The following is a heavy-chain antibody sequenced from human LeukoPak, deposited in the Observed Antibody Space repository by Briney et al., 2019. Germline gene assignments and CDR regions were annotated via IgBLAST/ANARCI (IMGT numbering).Heavy chain of an antibody. J-gene: IGHJ4*02. D-gene: IGHD6-13*01. Sequence: PGRSLRLSCAASGFTFSSYGMHWVRQAPGKGLEWVAVIWYDGSNKYYADSVKGRFTISRDNSKNTLYLQMNSLRAEDTAVYYCARDSSWSGYFDYWGQGTLVTVSS. CDR2: IWYDGSNK. CDR3: ARDSSWSGYFDY. CDR1: GFTFSSYG. V-gene: IGHV3-33*01.